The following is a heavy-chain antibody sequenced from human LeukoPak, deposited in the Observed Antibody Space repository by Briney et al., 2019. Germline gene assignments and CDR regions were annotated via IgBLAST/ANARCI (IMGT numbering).Heavy chain of an antibody. CDR3: AKRLRITIFGDNDP. J-gene: IGHJ5*02. CDR2: ISYDGSNT. Sequence: PGGSLRLSCAASGFTFSSYAMHWVRQAPGKGLEWVAIISYDGSNTNYADSVKGRFVISRDNSKNTLYLQMNSLRAEDTAVYYCAKRLRITIFGDNDPWGQGPLVTVSS. V-gene: IGHV3-30*09. D-gene: IGHD3-3*01. CDR1: GFTFSSYA.